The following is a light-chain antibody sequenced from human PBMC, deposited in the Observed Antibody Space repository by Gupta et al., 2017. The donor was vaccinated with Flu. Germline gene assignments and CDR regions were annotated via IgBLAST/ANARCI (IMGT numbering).Light chain of an antibody. V-gene: IGKV3-15*01. CDR2: GAS. CDR1: PSVSSN. J-gene: IGKJ4*01. Sequence: VMTQSPATLSVSPGERATLSCRASPSVSSNLAWYQQKPGQAPRLLIYGASTRATGIPARFSGSGSGTEFTLTISSLQSEDFAVSYCQQYNNWPLTFGGGTKVEIK. CDR3: QQYNNWPLT.